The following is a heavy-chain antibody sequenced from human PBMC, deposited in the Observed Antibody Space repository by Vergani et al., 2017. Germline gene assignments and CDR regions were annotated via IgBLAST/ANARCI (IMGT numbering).Heavy chain of an antibody. D-gene: IGHD3-10*01. CDR1: GYSISTGYQ. Sequence: QVQLQESGPGLAKPSETLSLMCNVSGYSISTGYQWGWIRQPPGKGLEWMGYVSFRGDTLYDPSVKGRMTISLNTSSNQFSLYLTSVTAADTAVYYCARSRIYYGAGSPDYWGQGTLVTVSS. CDR3: ARSRIYYGAGSPDY. J-gene: IGHJ4*02. CDR2: VSFRGDT. V-gene: IGHV4-38-2*02.